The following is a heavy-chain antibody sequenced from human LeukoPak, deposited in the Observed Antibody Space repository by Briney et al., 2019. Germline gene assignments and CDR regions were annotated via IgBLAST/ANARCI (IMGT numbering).Heavy chain of an antibody. D-gene: IGHD3-10*01. CDR3: ASRRGSGSYYQPPFDY. Sequence: PSETLSLTCAVYGGSFSGYYWSWIRQPPGKGLEWIGEINHSGSTNYNPSLKSRVTISVDTSKNQFSLKLSSVTAADTAVYYCASRRGSGSYYQPPFDYWGQGTLVTVSS. CDR2: INHSGST. CDR1: GGSFSGYY. J-gene: IGHJ4*02. V-gene: IGHV4-34*01.